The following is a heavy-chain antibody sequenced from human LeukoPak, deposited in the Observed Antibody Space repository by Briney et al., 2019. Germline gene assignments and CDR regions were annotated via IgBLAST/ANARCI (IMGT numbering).Heavy chain of an antibody. V-gene: IGHV3-30*18. J-gene: IGHJ4*02. CDR2: ISYDGSNK. CDR3: AKDRPRTRYYDSSGSPVY. D-gene: IGHD3-22*01. Sequence: GRSLRLSCAASGFTFSSYGMHWVRQAPGKGLEWVAVISYDGSNKYYADSVKGRFTISRDNSKNTLYLQMNSLRAEDTAVYYCAKDRPRTRYYDSSGSPVYWGQGTLVTVSS. CDR1: GFTFSSYG.